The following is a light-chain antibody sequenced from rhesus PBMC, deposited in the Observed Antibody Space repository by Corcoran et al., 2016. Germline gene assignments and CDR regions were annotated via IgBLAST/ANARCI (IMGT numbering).Light chain of an antibody. CDR2: EVN. J-gene: IGLJ6*01. CDR3: SSYAGSNTFV. V-gene: IGLV2-32*02. Sequence: QAALTQPRSVSGSPGQSVTISCTGTSSDIGGYNYVSWYQHHPGTAPKLMIYEVNKRPSGVSDRFSGSKSGNTASLTISGLQAEDEADYYCSSYAGSNTFVFGSGARLTVL. CDR1: SSDIGGYNY.